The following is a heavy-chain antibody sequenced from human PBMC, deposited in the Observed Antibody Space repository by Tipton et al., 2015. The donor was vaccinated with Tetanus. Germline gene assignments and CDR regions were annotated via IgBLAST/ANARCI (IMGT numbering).Heavy chain of an antibody. Sequence: AVYGFTFSNSPLAWVRQAPGKGLEWVANINRDGSVKNHLASVRGRFTISRDNAKNSLSLQMNSLRAEDTAVYYCVRLYIGTYFDSWGQGTPVTVSS. D-gene: IGHD1-26*01. V-gene: IGHV3-7*03. CDR2: INRDGSVK. J-gene: IGHJ4*02. CDR3: VRLYIGTYFDS. CDR1: GFTFSNSP.